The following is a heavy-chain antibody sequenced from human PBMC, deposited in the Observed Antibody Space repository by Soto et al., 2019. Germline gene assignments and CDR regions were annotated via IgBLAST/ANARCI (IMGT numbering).Heavy chain of an antibody. J-gene: IGHJ6*02. Sequence: QVQLVQSGAEVKKPGASVKVSCKASGYTFTSYYMHWVRQAPGQGLEWMGIINPSGGSTSYAQKGECRVAMYRDTTTSTDYVGLGRLRSEDTAVYYCARDPSDGMDVWCQGSAVTGSS. CDR1: GYTFTSYY. V-gene: IGHV1-46*03. CDR2: INPSGGST. CDR3: ARDPSDGMDV.